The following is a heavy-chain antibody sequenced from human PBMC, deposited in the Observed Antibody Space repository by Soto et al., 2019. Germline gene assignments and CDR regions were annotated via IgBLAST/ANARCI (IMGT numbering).Heavy chain of an antibody. CDR3: ASGPLWFGELPNDAFDI. Sequence: GGSLRLSCAASGFTVSSNYMSWVRQAPGKGLEWVSVIYSGGSTYYADSVKGRFTISRDNSKNTLYLQMNSLRAEDTAVYYCASGPLWFGELPNDAFDIWGQGTMVTVSS. D-gene: IGHD3-10*01. V-gene: IGHV3-53*01. CDR1: GFTVSSNY. J-gene: IGHJ3*02. CDR2: IYSGGST.